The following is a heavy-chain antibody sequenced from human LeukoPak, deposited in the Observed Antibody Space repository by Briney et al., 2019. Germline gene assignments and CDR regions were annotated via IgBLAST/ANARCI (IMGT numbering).Heavy chain of an antibody. CDR2: INPSGGST. D-gene: IGHD7-27*01. CDR3: ARTPPANWGSEVWWFDP. CDR1: GYTFTSYY. Sequence: GASVKVSCKASGYTFTSYYMHWVRQAPGQGLEWMGIINPSGGSTSYAQKFQGRVTMTRDTSTSTVYMELSSLRSEDTAVYYCARTPPANWGSEVWWFDPWGQGTLVTVSS. J-gene: IGHJ5*02. V-gene: IGHV1-46*01.